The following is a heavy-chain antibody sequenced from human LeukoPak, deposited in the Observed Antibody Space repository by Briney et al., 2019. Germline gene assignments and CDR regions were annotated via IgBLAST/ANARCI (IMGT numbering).Heavy chain of an antibody. Sequence: GRSLRLSCAASGFTVSSNYMSWVRQAPGKGLEWVSVIYSGGSTSYAGSVKARLTISRDNSKNTLYLQMNSLRAEDTAVYYCARRRIAAAGSDAFDIWGQGTMVTVSS. D-gene: IGHD6-13*01. CDR3: ARRRIAAAGSDAFDI. CDR2: IYSGGST. J-gene: IGHJ3*02. CDR1: GFTVSSNY. V-gene: IGHV3-66*01.